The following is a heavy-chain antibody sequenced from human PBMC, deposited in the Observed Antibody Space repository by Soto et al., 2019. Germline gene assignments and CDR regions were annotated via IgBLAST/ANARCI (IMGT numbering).Heavy chain of an antibody. CDR2: ISAYNDNT. CDR1: GCTFTSYG. D-gene: IGHD6-13*01. Sequence: GASVKVSCKASGCTFTSYGISWVRLAPGQGLEWMGWISAYNDNTNYAQKLQGRVTMTTDTSTSTAYLELRSLRSDDTAVYYCARDFSTSWPNWFDPWGQGTLVTVSS. V-gene: IGHV1-18*04. J-gene: IGHJ5*02. CDR3: ARDFSTSWPNWFDP.